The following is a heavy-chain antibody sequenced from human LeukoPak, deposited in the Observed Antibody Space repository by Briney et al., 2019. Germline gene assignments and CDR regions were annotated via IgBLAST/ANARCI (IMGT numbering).Heavy chain of an antibody. D-gene: IGHD5-12*01. CDR3: ARDPVDIVANSIY. V-gene: IGHV3-66*01. CDR1: GFTVSSNY. CDR2: IYSGGST. Sequence: GGSLRLSCAASGFTVSSNYMSWVRQAPGKGLEWVSVIYSGGSTYYADSVKGRFTISRGNSKNTLYLQMNSLRAEDTAVYYCARDPVDIVANSIYWGQGTLVTVSS. J-gene: IGHJ4*02.